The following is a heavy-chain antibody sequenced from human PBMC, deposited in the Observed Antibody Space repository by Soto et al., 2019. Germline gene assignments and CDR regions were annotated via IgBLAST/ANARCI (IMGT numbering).Heavy chain of an antibody. J-gene: IGHJ4*02. D-gene: IGHD3-22*01. CDR1: GFTFTTYG. CDR2: ISYDGSDK. V-gene: IGHV3-30*18. Sequence: SGGGVVQPGRSLRLSCATSGFTFTTYGMHWVRQGPGKGLEWVAVISYDGSDKYYADSVKGRFTISRDNSKNTLYLQMSSLRAEDTAVYYCAKAREDYDSSGYLDYWGQGTLVTVSS. CDR3: AKAREDYDSSGYLDY.